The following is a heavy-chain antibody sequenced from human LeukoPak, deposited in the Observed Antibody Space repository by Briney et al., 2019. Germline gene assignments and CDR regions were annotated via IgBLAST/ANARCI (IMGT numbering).Heavy chain of an antibody. CDR3: ARTSCGGDCSFDY. J-gene: IGHJ4*02. V-gene: IGHV1-69*01. CDR1: GGTFSSYA. CDR2: IIPIFGTA. Sequence: ASVKVSCKASGGTFSSYAISWVRQAPGQGLEWMGGIIPIFGTANYAQKFQGRVTITADESTSTPYMELSSLRSEDTAVYYCARTSCGGDCSFDYWGQGTLVTVSS. D-gene: IGHD2-21*02.